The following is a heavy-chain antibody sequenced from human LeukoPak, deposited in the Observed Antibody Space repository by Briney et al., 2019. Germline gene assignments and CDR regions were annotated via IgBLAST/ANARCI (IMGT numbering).Heavy chain of an antibody. D-gene: IGHD3-10*01. CDR2: INSDGSST. Sequence: GGSLRLSCAASGFTFSTYWMHWVRQAPGKGLVWVSRINSDGSSTSYADSVKGRFTISRDNAKNTLYLQMNSLRAEDTAVYYCARDWAMVRGVIDVWGQGTTVTVS. CDR3: ARDWAMVRGVIDV. CDR1: GFTFSTYW. V-gene: IGHV3-74*01. J-gene: IGHJ6*02.